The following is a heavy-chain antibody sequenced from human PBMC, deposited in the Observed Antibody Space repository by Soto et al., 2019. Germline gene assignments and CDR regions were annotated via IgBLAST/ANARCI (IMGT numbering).Heavy chain of an antibody. D-gene: IGHD3-10*01. CDR1: GASISSGW. CDR2: TLYSGRT. J-gene: IGHJ5*02. CDR3: SSRVTDAPT. Sequence: QVQLQESGPGLVKPSGTLSLTCAVSGASISSGWWTWVRQPPGKGLEWIGETLYSGRTNYKSSLNSRVSITIDKYKIQCYMNLSSVTAADTAVYYCSSRVTDAPTWGQGTLVNVSS. V-gene: IGHV4-4*02.